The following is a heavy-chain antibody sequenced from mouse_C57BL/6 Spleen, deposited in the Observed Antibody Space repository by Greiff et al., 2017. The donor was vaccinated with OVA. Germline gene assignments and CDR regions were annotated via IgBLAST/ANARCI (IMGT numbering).Heavy chain of an antibody. J-gene: IGHJ1*03. CDR2: INPGSGGT. CDR3: ARCEVVATRYFDV. Sequence: QVQLQQSGAELVRPGTSVKVSCKASGYAFTNYLIEWVKQRPGQGLEWIGVINPGSGGTNYNEKFKGKATLTADKSSSTAYMQLSSLTSEDSAVYFWARCEVVATRYFDVGGTGTTVIVAS. D-gene: IGHD1-1*01. CDR1: GYAFTNYL. V-gene: IGHV1-54*01.